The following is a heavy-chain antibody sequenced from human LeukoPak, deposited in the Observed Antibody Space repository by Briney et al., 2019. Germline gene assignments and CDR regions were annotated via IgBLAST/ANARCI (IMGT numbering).Heavy chain of an antibody. D-gene: IGHD6-6*01. CDR1: GYTLTELS. CDR2: FDPEDGET. CDR3: ARGGYSSSSAVSFYYYYMDV. Sequence: ASVKVSCKVSGYTLTELSIHWVRQAPGKGLEWMGVFDPEDGETIYAQKFQGRVTMTEDTSTDTAYMELSSLRSEDTAVYYCARGGYSSSSAVSFYYYYMDVWGKGTTVTVSS. V-gene: IGHV1-24*01. J-gene: IGHJ6*03.